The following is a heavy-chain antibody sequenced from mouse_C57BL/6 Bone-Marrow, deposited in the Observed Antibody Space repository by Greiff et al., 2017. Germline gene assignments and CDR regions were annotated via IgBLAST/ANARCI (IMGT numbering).Heavy chain of an antibody. CDR2: IYPGSGST. CDR3: ARTITTVVADWYVDV. J-gene: IGHJ1*03. D-gene: IGHD1-1*01. Sequence: QVQLQQPGAELVKPGASVKMSCKASGYTFTSYWITWVKQRPGQGLEWIGDIYPGSGSTNYNEKFKSKATLTVDTSSSTAYMQLSSLTSEDSAVYYCARTITTVVADWYVDVWGTGTTVTVSS. CDR1: GYTFTSYW. V-gene: IGHV1-55*01.